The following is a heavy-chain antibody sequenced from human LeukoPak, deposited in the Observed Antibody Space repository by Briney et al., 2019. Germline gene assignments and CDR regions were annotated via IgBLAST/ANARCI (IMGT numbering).Heavy chain of an antibody. CDR1: GGSISSYY. D-gene: IGHD1-26*01. J-gene: IGHJ4*02. V-gene: IGHV4-59*01. CDR2: IYYSGST. CDR3: ARMSRITPDKYSGSYYGFLFDY. Sequence: SETLSLTCTVSGGSISSYYWSWIRQPPGKGLEWLGYIYYSGSTNYNPSLKSRVTISVDTSKNPFSLKLSSVTAADTAVYYCARMSRITPDKYSGSYYGFLFDYCGPRDLGTASS.